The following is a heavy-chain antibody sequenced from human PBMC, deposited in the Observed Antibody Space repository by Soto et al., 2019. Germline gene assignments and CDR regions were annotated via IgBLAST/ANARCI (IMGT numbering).Heavy chain of an antibody. Sequence: QVQLQESGPGLVKPSETLSLTCTVSGGSVSNGSYYWSWIRQPPGKGLEWIGYIFYSGRTNYNFSLKSRVTISVDTSKNRFSLKLSSVTAADTAVYYCARNGGSENWFDPWGQGTLVTVSS. V-gene: IGHV4-61*01. CDR3: ARNGGSENWFDP. J-gene: IGHJ5*02. CDR1: GGSVSNGSYY. CDR2: IFYSGRT. D-gene: IGHD1-1*01.